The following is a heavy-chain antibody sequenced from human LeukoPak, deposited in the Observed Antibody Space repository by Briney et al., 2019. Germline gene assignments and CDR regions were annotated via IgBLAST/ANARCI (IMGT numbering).Heavy chain of an antibody. CDR3: ARGAAGYSYG. CDR1: GGSISSYY. Sequence: SETLSLTCTVSGGSISSYYWSWIRQPPGKGLEWIGHIYYSGSTNYNASLKSRVTISIDTSKNQFSLRLSSVTAADTAVYYCARGAAGYSYGWGQGTLVTVSS. V-gene: IGHV4-59*01. J-gene: IGHJ4*02. D-gene: IGHD5-18*01. CDR2: IYYSGST.